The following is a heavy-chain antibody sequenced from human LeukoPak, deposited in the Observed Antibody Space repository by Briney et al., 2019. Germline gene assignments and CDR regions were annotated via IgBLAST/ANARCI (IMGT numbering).Heavy chain of an antibody. Sequence: PGGSLRLSCAASGFTFSDYYMSWIRQAPGKGLEWVSYISSSGSTIYYADSVKGRFTISRDNAKNSLYLQMNSLRAEDTAVYYCAREHRDDYVWGSYRAFDYWGQGTLVTVSS. V-gene: IGHV3-11*01. CDR1: GFTFSDYY. J-gene: IGHJ4*02. CDR3: AREHRDDYVWGSYRAFDY. D-gene: IGHD3-16*02. CDR2: ISSSGSTI.